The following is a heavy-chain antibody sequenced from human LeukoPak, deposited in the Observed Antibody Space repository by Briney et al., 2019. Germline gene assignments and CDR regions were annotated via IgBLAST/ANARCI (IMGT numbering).Heavy chain of an antibody. CDR2: IIPIFGTA. V-gene: IGHV1-69*05. J-gene: IGHJ4*02. D-gene: IGHD6-13*01. CDR3: ARGPALAAGISFFDY. CDR1: GYTLTSYG. Sequence: ASVKVSCKASGYTLTSYGISWVRQAPGQGLEWMGGIIPIFGTANYAQKFQGRVTITTDESTSTAYMELSSLRSEDTAVYYCARGPALAAGISFFDYWGQGTLVTVSS.